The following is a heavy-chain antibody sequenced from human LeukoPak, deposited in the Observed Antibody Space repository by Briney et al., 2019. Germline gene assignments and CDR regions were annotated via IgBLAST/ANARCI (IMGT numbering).Heavy chain of an antibody. Sequence: ASVKVSCKASGYTFTSYGISWVRQAPGQGLEWMGWISAYNGNTNYAQKLQGRVTMTTDTSTSTAYMELRSLRSDDTAVYYCARAPRYSSSQNNWFDPWGQGTLVTVSS. J-gene: IGHJ5*02. V-gene: IGHV1-18*01. D-gene: IGHD6-13*01. CDR3: ARAPRYSSSQNNWFDP. CDR1: GYTFTSYG. CDR2: ISAYNGNT.